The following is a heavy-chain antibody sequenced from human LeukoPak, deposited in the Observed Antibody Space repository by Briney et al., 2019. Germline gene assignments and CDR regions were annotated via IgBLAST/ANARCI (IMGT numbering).Heavy chain of an antibody. J-gene: IGHJ4*02. CDR3: ARGHGGRVAGYLDY. V-gene: IGHV3-7*04. D-gene: IGHD6-19*01. Sequence: PGGSLRLSCAASGFTFSSYWMSWVRQAPGKGLEWVANIKQDGSEKYYVDSVKGRFTISRDNAKNSLYLQMNSLRAEDTAVYYCARGHGGRVAGYLDYWGQGTLVTVSS. CDR1: GFTFSSYW. CDR2: IKQDGSEK.